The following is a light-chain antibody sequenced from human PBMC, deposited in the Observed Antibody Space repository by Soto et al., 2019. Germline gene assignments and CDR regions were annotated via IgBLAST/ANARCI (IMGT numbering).Light chain of an antibody. CDR1: QGISSY. Sequence: AIRMTQSPSSFSASTGDRVTITCRASQGISSYLAWYQQKPGKAPKLLIYAASTLQSGVPSRFSGSGSGTDFTLTISCLQSEDFATYYCQQYYSYPPSTFGQGTKREIK. CDR3: QQYYSYPPST. CDR2: AAS. J-gene: IGKJ2*01. V-gene: IGKV1-8*01.